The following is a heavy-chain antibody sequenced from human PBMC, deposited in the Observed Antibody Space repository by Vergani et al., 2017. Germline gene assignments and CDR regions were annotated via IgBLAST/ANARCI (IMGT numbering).Heavy chain of an antibody. CDR1: GFSLSNARMG. CDR3: AHKYSSSSPEYSQH. V-gene: IGHV2-26*01. CDR2: IFSNDET. J-gene: IGHJ1*01. Sequence: QVTLKESGPVLVKPTETLTLTCTVSGFSLSNARMGVSWIRQPPGKALEWLAHIFSNDETSYSTSLKSRLTITKDTSKNQVVLTMTNMDPVDTATYYCAHKYSSSSPEYSQHWGQGTLVTVSS. D-gene: IGHD6-13*01.